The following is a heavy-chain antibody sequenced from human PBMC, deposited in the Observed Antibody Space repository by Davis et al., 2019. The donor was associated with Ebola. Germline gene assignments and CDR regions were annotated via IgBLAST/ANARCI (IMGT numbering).Heavy chain of an antibody. V-gene: IGHV1-46*01. J-gene: IGHJ4*02. CDR2: INPSGGST. CDR3: ARTYSSSWYIAELGY. CDR1: GYTFTGYY. Sequence: AASVKVSCKASGYTFTGYYMHWVRQAPGQGLEWMGIINPSGGSTSYAQKFQGRVTMTRDTSTSTVYMELSSLRSEDTAVYYCARTYSSSWYIAELGYWGQGTLVTVSS. D-gene: IGHD6-13*01.